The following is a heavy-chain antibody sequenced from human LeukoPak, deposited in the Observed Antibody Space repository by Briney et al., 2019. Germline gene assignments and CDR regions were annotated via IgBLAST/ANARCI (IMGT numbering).Heavy chain of an antibody. D-gene: IGHD3-22*01. CDR1: GGSISSGGYY. CDR3: ARAPHLQRTNYYDSSPLAFDI. J-gene: IGHJ3*02. Sequence: SETLSLTCTVSGGSISSGGYYWSWIRQHPGKGLEWIGYIYYSGSTYYNPSLKSRVTISVDTSKNQFSLKLSSVTAADTAVYYCARAPHLQRTNYYDSSPLAFDIWGQGTMVTVSS. V-gene: IGHV4-31*03. CDR2: IYYSGST.